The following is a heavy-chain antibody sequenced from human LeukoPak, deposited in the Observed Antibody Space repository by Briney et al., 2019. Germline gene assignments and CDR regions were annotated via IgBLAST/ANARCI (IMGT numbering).Heavy chain of an antibody. D-gene: IGHD1-1*01. CDR2: IDEVGSEK. J-gene: IGHJ4*02. V-gene: IGHV3-7*01. CDR3: GRGESPGTVDY. Sequence: GGSLRLSCAASGFTFRSYWMSWVRQAPGKGLEWVANIDEVGSEKYYVDSVKGRFTISRDNAKNLLYLQMNSLRGDDMAVYFCGRGESPGTVDYWGQGTLVIVSS. CDR1: GFTFRSYW.